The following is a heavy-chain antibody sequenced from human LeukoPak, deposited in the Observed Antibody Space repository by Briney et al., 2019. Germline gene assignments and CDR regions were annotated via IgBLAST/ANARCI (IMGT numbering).Heavy chain of an antibody. J-gene: IGHJ5*02. CDR2: ISTHNGNT. Sequence: ASVKVSCKASGYSFMSYVMTWVRQTPGQGLEWMGWISTHNGNTKYAQKFQDRVTMTTDTSTSTVYMELRSLRFDDTATYYCARGDSSGWPWGQGTSVTVSS. V-gene: IGHV1-18*01. CDR3: ARGDSSGWP. D-gene: IGHD6-19*01. CDR1: GYSFMSYV.